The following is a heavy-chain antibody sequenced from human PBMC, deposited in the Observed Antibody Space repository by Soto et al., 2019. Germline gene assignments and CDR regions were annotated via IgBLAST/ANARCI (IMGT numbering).Heavy chain of an antibody. CDR3: TFVVVVAATRVSDY. Sequence: GGSLRLSCAASGFTFSGSAMHWVRQASGKGLEWVGRIRSKANSYATAYAASVKGRFTISRDDSKNTAYLQMNSLKTEDTAVYYCTFVVVVAATRVSDYWGQGTLVTVSS. J-gene: IGHJ4*02. CDR1: GFTFSGSA. V-gene: IGHV3-73*01. D-gene: IGHD2-15*01. CDR2: IRSKANSYAT.